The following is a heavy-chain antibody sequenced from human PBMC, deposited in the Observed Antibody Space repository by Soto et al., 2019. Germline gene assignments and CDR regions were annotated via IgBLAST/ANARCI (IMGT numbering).Heavy chain of an antibody. CDR3: ARTGGRYSSGYYFLVMGV. D-gene: IGHD5-18*01. J-gene: IGHJ6*01. Sequence: SETLSLTCPVSGGSISSYYWSWIRQAPGEGLESIGYIYNSGSSNYNPSIKSRVNITLETPKNQFPMKLSSVTAAETAVYYCARTGGRYSSGYYFLVMGVWGPGATVTV. V-gene: IGHV4-59*01. CDR2: IYNSGSS. CDR1: GGSISSYY.